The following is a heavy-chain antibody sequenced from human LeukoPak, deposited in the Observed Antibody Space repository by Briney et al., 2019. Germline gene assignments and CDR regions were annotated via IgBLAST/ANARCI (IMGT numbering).Heavy chain of an antibody. V-gene: IGHV4-39*01. Sequence: PSETLSLTCTVSGGSISSSSYYWGWIRQPPGKGLEWIGSIYYTGGTNYSPSLKSRVTISVDTSKNQFSLKLSSVTAADTAVYYCARNRQQLGSYYYYMDVWGKGTTVTVSS. CDR1: GGSISSSSYY. D-gene: IGHD6-13*01. J-gene: IGHJ6*03. CDR2: IYYTGGT. CDR3: ARNRQQLGSYYYYMDV.